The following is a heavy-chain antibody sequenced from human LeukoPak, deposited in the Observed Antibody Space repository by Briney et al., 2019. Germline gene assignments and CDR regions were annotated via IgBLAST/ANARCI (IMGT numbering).Heavy chain of an antibody. D-gene: IGHD1-1*01. CDR2: ISYDGSNK. CDR3: ARPQYNWNDGGLGY. Sequence: GGSLRLSCAASGFTFSSYAMHWVRQAPGKGLEWVAVISYDGSNKYYADSVKGRFTISRDNSKNTLYLQMNSLRAEDTAVYYCARPQYNWNDGGLGYWGQGTLVTVSS. V-gene: IGHV3-30-3*01. CDR1: GFTFSSYA. J-gene: IGHJ4*02.